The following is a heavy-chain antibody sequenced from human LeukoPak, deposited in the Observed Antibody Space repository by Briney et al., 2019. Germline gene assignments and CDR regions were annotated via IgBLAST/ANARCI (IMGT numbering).Heavy chain of an antibody. CDR3: ARAVPSRQAIDY. CDR1: GFTFDNYG. J-gene: IGHJ4*02. CDR2: IHWNGGRT. V-gene: IGHV3-20*04. Sequence: GGSLRLSCAASGFTFDNYGINWVRQAPGKGLEWVSRIHWNGGRTGYADSVKGRFTISRDNAKNSLYLQMNSLIPEDTAVYYCARAVPSRQAIDYWGQGTLVTVSS.